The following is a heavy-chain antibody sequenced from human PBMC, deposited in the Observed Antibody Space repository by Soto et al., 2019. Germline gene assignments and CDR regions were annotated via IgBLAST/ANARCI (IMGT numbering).Heavy chain of an antibody. Sequence: SETLSLTCTVSGGSISSYYWSWIRQPPGKGLEWIGYIYYSGSTNYNPSLKSRVTISVDTSKNQFSLKLSSVTAADTAVYYCARDLGYCSGGSCYSWFDPWGQGTLVTVSS. CDR2: IYYSGST. V-gene: IGHV4-59*01. D-gene: IGHD2-15*01. J-gene: IGHJ5*02. CDR1: GGSISSYY. CDR3: ARDLGYCSGGSCYSWFDP.